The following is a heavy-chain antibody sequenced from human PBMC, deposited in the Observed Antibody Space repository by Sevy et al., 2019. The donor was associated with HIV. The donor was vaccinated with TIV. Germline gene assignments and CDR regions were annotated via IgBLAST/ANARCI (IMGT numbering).Heavy chain of an antibody. CDR3: ALERLTSNVAEYFHX. CDR2: ISYDANND. CDR1: GXXFSYFS. Sequence: GGSLRLSCAASGXXFSYFSMHWVRQAPGKGLEWVATISYDANNDHYADSVKGRFTISRDNSKNALYLQMNNLRADDTAVYFCALERLTSNVAEYFHXXGQGTLVTVSS. J-gene: IGHJ1*01. V-gene: IGHV3-30-3*01. D-gene: IGHD1-1*01.